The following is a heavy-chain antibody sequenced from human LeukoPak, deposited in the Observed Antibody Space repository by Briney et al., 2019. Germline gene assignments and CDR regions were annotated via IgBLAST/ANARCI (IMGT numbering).Heavy chain of an antibody. D-gene: IGHD5-12*01. V-gene: IGHV3-30*18. Sequence: GRSLRLSCAASGFTFSSYGMHWVRQAPGKGLEWVAVISYDGSNKYYADSVKGRFTISRDNSKNTLYLQMNSLRAEDTAVYYCAKGRRDIVATTFDYWGQGTLVTVSS. J-gene: IGHJ4*02. CDR1: GFTFSSYG. CDR3: AKGRRDIVATTFDY. CDR2: ISYDGSNK.